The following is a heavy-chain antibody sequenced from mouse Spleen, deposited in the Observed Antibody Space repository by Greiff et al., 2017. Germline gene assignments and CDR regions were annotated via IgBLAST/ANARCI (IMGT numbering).Heavy chain of an antibody. CDR3: ARRGPTGGYFDY. J-gene: IGHJ2*01. V-gene: IGHV1-12*01. CDR1: GYTFTSYN. D-gene: IGHD4-1*02. CDR2: IYPGNGDT. Sequence: QVQLQQPGAELVKPGASVKMSCKASGYTFTSYNMHWVKQTPGQGLEWIGAIYPGNGDTSYNQKFKGKATLTADKSSSTAYMQLSSLTSEDSAVYYCARRGPTGGYFDYWGQGTTLTVSS.